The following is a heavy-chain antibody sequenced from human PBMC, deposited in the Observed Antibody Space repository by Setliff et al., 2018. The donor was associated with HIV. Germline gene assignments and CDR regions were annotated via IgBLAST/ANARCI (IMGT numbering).Heavy chain of an antibody. Sequence: GGSLRLSCAASGFTFSGSALHWVRQASGKGLEWVGRIRSKTNNYATDYAASVKGRFTISRDDSKNTAYLQMNSLKTEDTAMYYCASRIYYYDESRVLREEGFVPWGQGTLVTVSS. CDR1: GFTFSGSA. CDR2: IRSKTNNYAT. CDR3: ASRIYYYDESRVLREEGFVP. D-gene: IGHD3-22*01. J-gene: IGHJ5*02. V-gene: IGHV3-73*01.